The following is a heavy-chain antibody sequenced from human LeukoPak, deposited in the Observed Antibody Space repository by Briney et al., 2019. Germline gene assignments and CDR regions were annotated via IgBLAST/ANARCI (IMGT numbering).Heavy chain of an antibody. CDR3: AGSGVVVPAAAIYYYYGMDV. CDR1: GGTFSSYA. Sequence: GASVKVSCKASGGTFSSYAISWVRQAPGQGLEWMGGIIPIFGTANYAQKFQGRVTITADESTSTAYMELSSLRSEDTAVYYCAGSGVVVPAAAIYYYYGMDVWGQGTTVTVSS. V-gene: IGHV1-69*13. D-gene: IGHD2-2*01. CDR2: IIPIFGTA. J-gene: IGHJ6*02.